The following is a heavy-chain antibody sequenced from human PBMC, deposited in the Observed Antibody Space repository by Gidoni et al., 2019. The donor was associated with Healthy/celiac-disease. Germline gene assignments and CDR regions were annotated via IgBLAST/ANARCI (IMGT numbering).Heavy chain of an antibody. CDR3: VKDARLGYSGWYYAFDI. V-gene: IGHV3-64D*08. D-gene: IGHD6-19*01. CDR1: GFTFSSYA. Sequence: EVQLVESGGGLVQPGGSLRLSCSASGFTFSSYAMHWVRQAPGKGLEYVSAISSNGGSTYYADSVKGRFTISRDNSKNTLYLQMSSLRAEDTAVYYCVKDARLGYSGWYYAFDIWGQGTMVTVSS. CDR2: ISSNGGST. J-gene: IGHJ3*02.